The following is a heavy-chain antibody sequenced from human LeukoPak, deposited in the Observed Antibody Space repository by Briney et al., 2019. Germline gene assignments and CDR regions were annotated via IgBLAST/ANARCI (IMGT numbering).Heavy chain of an antibody. CDR2: IYYSGST. D-gene: IGHD6-13*01. V-gene: IGHV4-59*12. Sequence: SETLSLTCTVSGGSISSYYWSWIRQPPGKGLEWIGYIYYSGSTNYNPSLKSRVTISVDTSKNQFSLKLSSVTAADTAVYYCARERIAAAGTRWNYYYYYMDVWGKGTTITVSS. CDR1: GGSISSYY. J-gene: IGHJ6*03. CDR3: ARERIAAAGTRWNYYYYYMDV.